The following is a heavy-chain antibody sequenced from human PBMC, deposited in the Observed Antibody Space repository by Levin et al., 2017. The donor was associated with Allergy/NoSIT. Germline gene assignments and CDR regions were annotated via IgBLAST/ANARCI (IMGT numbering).Heavy chain of an antibody. Sequence: GGSLRLSCVASGFTVSSNYMSWVRQAPGKGLDWVSVMYSGGRTDYADSVKGRFTISRDNSKNTVYLQMNSLRVDDTAVYFCARYYRPTRGMDYWGQGTLVTVSS. CDR2: MYSGGRT. J-gene: IGHJ4*02. CDR3: ARYYRPTRGMDY. V-gene: IGHV3-53*01. D-gene: IGHD1-14*01. CDR1: GFTVSSNY.